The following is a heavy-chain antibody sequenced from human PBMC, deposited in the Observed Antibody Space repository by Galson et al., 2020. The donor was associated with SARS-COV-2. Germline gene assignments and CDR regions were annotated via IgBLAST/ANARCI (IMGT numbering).Heavy chain of an antibody. CDR3: GRSQRRWPGNFYYDCGMDV. J-gene: IGHJ6*02. CDR1: GFSLSNARMG. D-gene: IGHD1-7*01. V-gene: IGHV2-26*01. CDR2: IFSNDEK. Sequence: SGPTLVKPTETLTLTCTVSGFSLSNARMGVSWIRQPPGKALEWLAHIFSNDEKSYSTSLKSRLTISKDTSKSQVVLTMTNMDPVDTATYCCGRSQRRWPGNFYYDCGMDVWGEGTTVSV.